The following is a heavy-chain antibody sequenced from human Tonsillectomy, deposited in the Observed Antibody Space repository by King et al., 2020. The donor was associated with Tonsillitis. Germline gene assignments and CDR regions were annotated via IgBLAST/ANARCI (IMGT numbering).Heavy chain of an antibody. CDR1: GYTFSDYF. V-gene: IGHV1-2*02. Sequence: HVQLVESGAEVKKPGASVNISCKASGYTFSDYFIHWVRQAPGQGLEWMGWINPDTGITKYAEKFQGRVSMTRDTSISTAHMALSRLRSDDTAVYYCAKDRVYSLDLWGQGTLVTVSS. D-gene: IGHD1-26*01. J-gene: IGHJ5*02. CDR2: INPDTGIT. CDR3: AKDRVYSLDL.